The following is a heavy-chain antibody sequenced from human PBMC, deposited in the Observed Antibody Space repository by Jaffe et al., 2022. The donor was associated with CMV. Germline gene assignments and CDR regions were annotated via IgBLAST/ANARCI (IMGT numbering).Heavy chain of an antibody. V-gene: IGHV3-74*01. Sequence: EVQLVESGGGLVQPGGSLRLSCAASGFTFSSYWMHWVRQAPGKGLVWVSRINSDGSSTSYADSVKGRFTISRDNAKNTLYLQMNSLRAEDTAVYYCASGNYYGSGSYYNHYYWGQGTLVTVSS. CDR2: INSDGSST. J-gene: IGHJ4*02. CDR1: GFTFSSYW. D-gene: IGHD3-10*01. CDR3: ASGNYYGSGSYYNHYY.